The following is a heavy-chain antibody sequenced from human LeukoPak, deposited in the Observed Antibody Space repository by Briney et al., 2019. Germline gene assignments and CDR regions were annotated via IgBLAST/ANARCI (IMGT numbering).Heavy chain of an antibody. CDR2: ISDIGSI. V-gene: IGHV4-59*01. Sequence: SETLSLTCTVSGGSISSYYWSWIRQPPGKGLEWIAYISDIGSINYNPSLKSRVTISVDTSKNQFSLKLSSVTAADTAVYYCARGSWAGYGGNPVEFDPWGQGTLVTVSS. CDR3: ARGSWAGYGGNPVEFDP. CDR1: GGSISSYY. D-gene: IGHD4-23*01. J-gene: IGHJ5*02.